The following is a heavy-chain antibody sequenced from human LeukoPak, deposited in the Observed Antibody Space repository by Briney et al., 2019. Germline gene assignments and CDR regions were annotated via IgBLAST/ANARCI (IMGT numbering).Heavy chain of an antibody. J-gene: IGHJ4*02. CDR1: GFTFSSYG. CDR3: VRGKGGDYFDY. V-gene: IGHV3-33*01. Sequence: GRSLRLSCAASGFTFSSYGMHWLRQAPAEGLEWVALIWYDGSNKYYADSVKGRITISRDNSKNTLYLQMNSLRAEDTAVYYCVRGKGGDYFDYWGQGTLVTVSS. D-gene: IGHD3-16*01. CDR2: IWYDGSNK.